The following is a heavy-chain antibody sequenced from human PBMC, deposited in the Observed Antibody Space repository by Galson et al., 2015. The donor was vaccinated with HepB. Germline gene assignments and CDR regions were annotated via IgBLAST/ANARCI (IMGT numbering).Heavy chain of an antibody. CDR3: ARGFDFWSGYPDAFDI. CDR2: ISSSGSTI. J-gene: IGHJ3*02. Sequence: SLRLSCAASGFTFSDYYMSWIRQAPGKGLEWVSYISSSGSTIYYADSVKGRFTISRDNAKNSLYLQMNSLRAEDTAVYYCARGFDFWSGYPDAFDIWGKGTMVTVSS. CDR1: GFTFSDYY. D-gene: IGHD3-3*01. V-gene: IGHV3-11*01.